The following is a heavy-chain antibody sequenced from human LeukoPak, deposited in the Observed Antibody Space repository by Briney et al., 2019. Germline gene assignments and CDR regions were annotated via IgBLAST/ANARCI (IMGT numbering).Heavy chain of an antibody. CDR1: GYTFTGYY. D-gene: IGHD3-22*01. Sequence: ASVKVSCKASGYTFTGYYMHWVRQAPGQGLEWMGWINPNSGGTNYAQKFQGRVTMTRDTSISTAYMELSRLRSDDTAVYYCARDGGITMTPFDPWGRGTLVTVSS. V-gene: IGHV1-2*02. CDR3: ARDGGITMTPFDP. J-gene: IGHJ5*02. CDR2: INPNSGGT.